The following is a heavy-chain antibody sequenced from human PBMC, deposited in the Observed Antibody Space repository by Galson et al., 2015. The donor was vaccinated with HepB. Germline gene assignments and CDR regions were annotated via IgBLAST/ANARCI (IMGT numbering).Heavy chain of an antibody. J-gene: IGHJ6*02. Sequence: PALVKPTQTLTLTCTFSGFSLSTSGMCVSWIRQPPGKALEWLARIDWDDDKYYSTSLKTRLTISKDTSKNQVVLTMTNMDPVDTATYYCARTPDASAAGTWYYGMDVWGQGTTVTVSS. D-gene: IGHD6-13*01. CDR1: GFSLSTSGMC. CDR2: IDWDDDK. CDR3: ARTPDASAAGTWYYGMDV. V-gene: IGHV2-70*11.